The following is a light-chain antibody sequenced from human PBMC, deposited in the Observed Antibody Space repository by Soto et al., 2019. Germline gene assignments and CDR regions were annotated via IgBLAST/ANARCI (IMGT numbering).Light chain of an antibody. V-gene: IGKV1-39*01. Sequence: DIPMTQSPSSLSASVGDRVTITCRASQTISTYLNWYQQKPGKAPKLLIYGATSLQSGVPSRFTGSGSGTDFTLTINNLQPEDFATYHCQQSHSTPWTFGQGTKVEIK. J-gene: IGKJ1*01. CDR3: QQSHSTPWT. CDR1: QTISTY. CDR2: GAT.